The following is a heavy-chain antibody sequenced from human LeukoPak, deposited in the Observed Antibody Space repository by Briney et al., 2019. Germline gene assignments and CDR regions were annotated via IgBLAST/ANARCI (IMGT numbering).Heavy chain of an antibody. CDR2: IYYSGST. D-gene: IGHD5-18*01. CDR1: GGSISSSSYY. J-gene: IGHJ4*02. CDR3: ARDKRGYSYGFDY. Sequence: SETLSLTCTVSGGSISSSSYYWGWIRPPPGKGLEWIGSIYYSGSTYYNPSLKSRVTISVDTSKNQFSLKLSSVTAADTAVYYCARDKRGYSYGFDYWGQGTLVTVSS. V-gene: IGHV4-39*02.